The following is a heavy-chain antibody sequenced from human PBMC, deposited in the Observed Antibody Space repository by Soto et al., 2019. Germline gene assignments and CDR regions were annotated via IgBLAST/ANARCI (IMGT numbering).Heavy chain of an antibody. CDR3: ARVPDR. CDR2: IYHSGST. CDR1: GGSISSSSYY. V-gene: IGHV4-30-2*01. D-gene: IGHD2-2*01. Sequence: SETLSLTCTVSGGSISSSSYYWGWIRQPPGKGLEWIGYIYHSGSTYYNPSLKSRVTISVDRSKNQFSLKVSSVTAADTAVYYCARVPDRWGQGTLVTVSS. J-gene: IGHJ5*02.